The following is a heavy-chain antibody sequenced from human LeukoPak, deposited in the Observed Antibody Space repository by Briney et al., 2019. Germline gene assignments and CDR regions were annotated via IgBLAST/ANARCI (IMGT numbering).Heavy chain of an antibody. D-gene: IGHD3-10*01. CDR2: IYTSGST. J-gene: IGHJ4*02. Sequence: SETLSLTCTVSGGSISSYYWSWIRQPAGKGLEWIGRIYTSGSTNYNPSLKSRVTMSVDTSKNQFSLKLSSVTAADTAVYYCARDDMVRGVMSVADYWGQGTLVTASS. CDR1: GGSISSYY. CDR3: ARDDMVRGVMSVADY. V-gene: IGHV4-4*07.